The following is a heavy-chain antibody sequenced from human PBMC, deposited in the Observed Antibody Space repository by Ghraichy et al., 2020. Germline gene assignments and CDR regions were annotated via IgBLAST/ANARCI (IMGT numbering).Heavy chain of an antibody. CDR2: IRIKPYSYAT. V-gene: IGHV3-73*01. CDR3: SRRDCSGDSCYNNNWYFDL. D-gene: IGHD2-15*01. J-gene: IGHJ2*01. CDR1: GFIFSGSA. Sequence: GGSLRLSCAASGFIFSGSAMHWVRQAPGKGLEWLGRIRIKPYSYATAYAASVKGRFAISRDDSKNTAYLQMNSLKTEDTAVYYCSRRDCSGDSCYNNNWYFDLWGRGTLVTVSS.